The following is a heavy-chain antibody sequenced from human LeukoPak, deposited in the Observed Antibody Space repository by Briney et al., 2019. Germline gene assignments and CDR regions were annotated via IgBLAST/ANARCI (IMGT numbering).Heavy chain of an antibody. Sequence: PGGSLRLSCAASGFTFSSYAMHWVRQAPGKGLEWVALISYDGSNKYYADSVKGRFTISRDNSKNTLYLQMNSLRAEDTAEYYCARGTGGRVATISYYYYGMDVWGQGTTVTVSS. D-gene: IGHD5-12*01. J-gene: IGHJ6*02. CDR2: ISYDGSNK. CDR3: ARGTGGRVATISYYYYGMDV. V-gene: IGHV3-30-3*01. CDR1: GFTFSSYA.